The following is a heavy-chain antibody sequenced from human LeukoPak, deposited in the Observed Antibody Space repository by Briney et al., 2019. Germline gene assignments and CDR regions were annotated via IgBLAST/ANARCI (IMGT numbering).Heavy chain of an antibody. J-gene: IGHJ4*02. Sequence: PGGSLRLSCAASGFTFSTYAMSWVRQAPGKGLGWVSSISSSGDRTFYADSVKDRFTISRDNSGNTLYLQMNRLRAEDTAVYYCAKDRPNYHESNGHYYRPNGDYWGQGTLVTVSS. V-gene: IGHV3-23*01. CDR1: GFTFSTYA. CDR2: ISSSGDRT. D-gene: IGHD3-22*01. CDR3: AKDRPNYHESNGHYYRPNGDY.